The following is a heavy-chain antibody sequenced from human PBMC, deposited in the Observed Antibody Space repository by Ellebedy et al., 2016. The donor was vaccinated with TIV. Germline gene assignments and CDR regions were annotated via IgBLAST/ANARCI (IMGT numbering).Heavy chain of an antibody. CDR3: ASSIKLFIVVVRSWYFDL. J-gene: IGHJ2*01. V-gene: IGHV3-74*01. D-gene: IGHD2-15*01. Sequence: GGSLRLXXAASGFTFSSYWMHWVRQAPGKGLVWVSRINSDGSSTNYADSVKGRFTISRDNAKNTLYLQMNSLRAEDTAVYYCASSIKLFIVVVRSWYFDLWGRGTLVTVSS. CDR1: GFTFSSYW. CDR2: INSDGSST.